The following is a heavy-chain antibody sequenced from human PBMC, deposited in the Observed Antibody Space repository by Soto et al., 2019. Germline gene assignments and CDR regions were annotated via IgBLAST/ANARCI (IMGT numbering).Heavy chain of an antibody. J-gene: IGHJ6*03. CDR1: GGSISSYY. CDR2: IYYSGST. CDR3: ARRIFSSSPTRTNYYYYYMDV. Sequence: SETLSLTCTVSGGSISSYYWSWIRQPPGKGLEWIGYIYYSGSTNYNPSLKSRVTISVDTSKNQFSLKLSSVTAADTAVYYCARRIFSSSPTRTNYYYYYMDVWGKGTTVTVSS. D-gene: IGHD6-6*01. V-gene: IGHV4-59*08.